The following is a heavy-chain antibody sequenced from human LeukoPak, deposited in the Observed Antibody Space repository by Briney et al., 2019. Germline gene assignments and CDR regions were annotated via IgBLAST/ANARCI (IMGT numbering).Heavy chain of an antibody. Sequence: GSSVKVSCKASGGTFSSYAISWVRQAPGQGLEWMGGIIPIFGTANYAQKFQGRVTITTDESTSTAYMELSSLRSEDTAVYYCARVPPDIVVVGSDYYYMDVWGKGTTVTVSS. CDR1: GGTFSSYA. CDR3: ARVPPDIVVVGSDYYYMDV. V-gene: IGHV1-69*05. J-gene: IGHJ6*03. D-gene: IGHD2-2*01. CDR2: IIPIFGTA.